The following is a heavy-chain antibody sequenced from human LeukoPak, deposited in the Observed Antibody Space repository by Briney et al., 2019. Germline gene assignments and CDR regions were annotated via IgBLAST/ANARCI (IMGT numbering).Heavy chain of an antibody. J-gene: IGHJ4*02. V-gene: IGHV4-34*01. CDR1: GGSFSGYY. Sequence: SETLSLTCAVYGGSFSGYYWSWIRQPPGKGLEWIGEINHSGSTNYNPSLKSRVTISVDTSKNQFSLKLSSVTAADTAVYYCARAPLYSGYDCGFDYWGQGTLVTVSS. D-gene: IGHD5-12*01. CDR3: ARAPLYSGYDCGFDY. CDR2: INHSGST.